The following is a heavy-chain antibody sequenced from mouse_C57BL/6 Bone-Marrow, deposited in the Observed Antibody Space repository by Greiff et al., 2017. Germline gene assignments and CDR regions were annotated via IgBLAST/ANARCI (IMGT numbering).Heavy chain of an antibody. Sequence: VQLKESGGGLVQPGGSLSLSCAASGFTFTDYYMSWVRQPPGKALEWLGFIRNKANGYTTEYSASVKGRFTISRDTSQSILYLQMKALRAEDSATYYVAVLYYSNSPPYFDDWGQGTTLTVSS. CDR2: IRNKANGYTT. J-gene: IGHJ2*01. CDR1: GFTFTDYY. D-gene: IGHD2-5*01. V-gene: IGHV7-3*01. CDR3: AVLYYSNSPPYFDD.